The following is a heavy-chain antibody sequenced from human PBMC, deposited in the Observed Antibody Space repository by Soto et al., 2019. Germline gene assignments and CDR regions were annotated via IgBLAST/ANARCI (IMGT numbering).Heavy chain of an antibody. CDR3: AKAQYYYDSSGYYGPYGMDV. CDR1: GFTFRSYG. CDR2: ISYDGDNK. Sequence: GGSLRLSCAASGFTFRSYGMHWVRQAPGKGLEWVAVISYDGDNKYYADSAKGRFTISRDNSKNTLYLQMKSLRAEDTAVYYCAKAQYYYDSSGYYGPYGMDVWGQGTTVTVSS. V-gene: IGHV3-30*18. D-gene: IGHD3-22*01. J-gene: IGHJ6*02.